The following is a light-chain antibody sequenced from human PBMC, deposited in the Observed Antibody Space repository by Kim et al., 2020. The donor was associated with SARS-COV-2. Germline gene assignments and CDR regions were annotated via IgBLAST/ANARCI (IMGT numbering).Light chain of an antibody. CDR2: AAS. J-gene: IGKJ2*01. CDR3: QQSYKLPYT. Sequence: DIQMTQSPSSLSASAGDRVTITCRASQSISNYLNWYQQKPGKAPKLLIYAASSLQTGVPSRFSGSGSGTDFTLTISSLQREDCATYYCQQSYKLPYTFGQGTKLEI. CDR1: QSISNY. V-gene: IGKV1-39*01.